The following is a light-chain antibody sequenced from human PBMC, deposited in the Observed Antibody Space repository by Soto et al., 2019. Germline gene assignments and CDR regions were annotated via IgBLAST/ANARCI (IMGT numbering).Light chain of an antibody. Sequence: IQTTQSPSSMSASVGDRVTITYRASQSISSYLNWYQQKPGKAPKLLIYAASSLQSGVPSRFSGCGSGTDFTLTISSLQPEDFATYYCQQSYSTPRTFGQGT. V-gene: IGKV1-39*01. CDR2: AAS. CDR3: QQSYSTPRT. CDR1: QSISSY. J-gene: IGKJ1*01.